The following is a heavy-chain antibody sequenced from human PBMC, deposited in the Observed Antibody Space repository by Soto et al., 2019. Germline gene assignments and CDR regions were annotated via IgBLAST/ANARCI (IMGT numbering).Heavy chain of an antibody. J-gene: IGHJ6*04. CDR2: INPKRGGT. Sequence: ASVKVSCKASGYSFTDYHIHWVRQAPGQGLESLGRINPKRGGTSTAQKFQGWVTMTTDTSISTASMELTRLTSDDTAIYYCARGDSTDCSNGVCSFFYNHDMDVCGEGTTVTVSS. V-gene: IGHV1-2*04. CDR3: ARGDSTDCSNGVCSFFYNHDMDV. CDR1: GYSFTDYH. D-gene: IGHD2-8*01.